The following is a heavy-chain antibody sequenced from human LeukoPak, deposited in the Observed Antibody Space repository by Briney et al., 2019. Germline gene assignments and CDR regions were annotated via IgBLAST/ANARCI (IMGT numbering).Heavy chain of an antibody. CDR3: ARDGEYSSSWYADAFDI. CDR2: IWYEGSNE. CDR1: GFTFSSYG. D-gene: IGHD6-13*01. J-gene: IGHJ3*02. Sequence: GGSLRLSWAASGFTFSSYGMHWVSQAPGKGRGWVAVIWYEGSNEYSGDCVKGQFTISRDNSKNTLYLQMSSLRAEDTAVYSCARDGEYSSSWYADAFDIWGQGTMVTVSS. V-gene: IGHV3-33*01.